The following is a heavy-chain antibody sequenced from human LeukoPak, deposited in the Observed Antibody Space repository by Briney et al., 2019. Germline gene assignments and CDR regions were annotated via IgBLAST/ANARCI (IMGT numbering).Heavy chain of an antibody. CDR1: GFTFSSYG. CDR3: AKDQAAAVSRGLFDY. Sequence: AGGSLRLSCAAPGFTFSSYGMHWVRQAPGKGLEWVAVISYDGSNKYYAGSVKGRFTISRDNSKNTLYLQMNSLRAEDTAVYYCAKDQAAAVSRGLFDYWGQGTLVTVSS. D-gene: IGHD6-13*01. J-gene: IGHJ4*02. V-gene: IGHV3-30*18. CDR2: ISYDGSNK.